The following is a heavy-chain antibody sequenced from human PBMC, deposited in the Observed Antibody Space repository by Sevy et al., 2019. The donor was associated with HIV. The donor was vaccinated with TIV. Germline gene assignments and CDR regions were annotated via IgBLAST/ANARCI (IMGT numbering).Heavy chain of an antibody. V-gene: IGHV4-59*01. D-gene: IGHD2-2*01. CDR2: IYYTGST. CDR1: GASISSYY. CDR3: ATHEYADAPFFHY. Sequence: GSLRLSCTVSGASISSYYWSWIRQPPGKEPVWIGYIYYTGSTDDNPSRRGRVGIPLDTSKNQFSLKVYSVTAADTAVYYCATHEYADAPFFHYWGQGTLVTVSS. J-gene: IGHJ4*02.